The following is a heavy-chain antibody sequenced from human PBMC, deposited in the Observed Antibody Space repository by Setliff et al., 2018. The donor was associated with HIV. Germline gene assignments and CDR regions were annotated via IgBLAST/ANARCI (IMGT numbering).Heavy chain of an antibody. J-gene: IGHJ4*02. D-gene: IGHD2-21*01. CDR2: IYFTGSS. V-gene: IGHV4-59*01. CDR1: GGSISTYY. Sequence: SETLSLTCTVSGGSISTYYWSWIRQPPGKGLEWIGSIYFTGSSDNNPSLKSRVTLSVDTSKHQFSLKLSSVTAADTAVYYCARLGRAIDDGGSSLRLDFWGQGMPVTVPS. CDR3: ARLGRAIDDGGSSLRLDF.